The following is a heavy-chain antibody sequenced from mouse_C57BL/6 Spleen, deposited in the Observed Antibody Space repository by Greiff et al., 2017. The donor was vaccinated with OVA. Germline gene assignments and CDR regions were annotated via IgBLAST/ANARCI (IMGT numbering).Heavy chain of an antibody. Sequence: QVQLQQSGAELVKPGASVKISCKASGYAFSSYWMNWVKQRPGKGLEWIGQIYPGDGDTNYNGKFKGKATLTADKSSSTAYMQLSSLTSEDSAVYFCARGAYYGSSGYFDYWGQGTTLTVSS. CDR3: ARGAYYGSSGYFDY. CDR1: GYAFSSYW. V-gene: IGHV1-80*01. CDR2: IYPGDGDT. J-gene: IGHJ2*01. D-gene: IGHD1-1*01.